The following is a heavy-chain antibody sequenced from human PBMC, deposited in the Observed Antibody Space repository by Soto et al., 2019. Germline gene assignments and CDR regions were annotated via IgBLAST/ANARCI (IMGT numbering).Heavy chain of an antibody. CDR3: ARLMITFRGVFDDS. CDR2: ILPNSGVT. CDR1: GYSFTDFY. D-gene: IGHD3-16*02. Sequence: ASVKVSCKASGYSFTDFYVHWLRQAPGQGLEWMGCILPNSGVTKYADNFQGRVTMTRDTSIDTAYMDLSSLTSDDTAVYCCARLMITFRGVFDDSWGQGTLVTVSS. J-gene: IGHJ4*02. V-gene: IGHV1-2*02.